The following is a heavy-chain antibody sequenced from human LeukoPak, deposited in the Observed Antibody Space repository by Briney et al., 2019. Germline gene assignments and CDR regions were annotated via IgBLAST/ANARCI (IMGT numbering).Heavy chain of an antibody. Sequence: PSETLSLTCTVSGGSISSSTYYWGWIRQPPGKGLEWIGSIYYSGSTYYNPSLKSRVTISVDTSKNQFSLKLSSVTAADTAVYYCARGRLPAMRYSYGNTQHHYFDYWGQGTLVTVSS. CDR1: GGSISSSTYY. CDR3: ARGRLPAMRYSYGNTQHHYFDY. CDR2: IYYSGST. J-gene: IGHJ4*02. V-gene: IGHV4-39*07. D-gene: IGHD5-18*01.